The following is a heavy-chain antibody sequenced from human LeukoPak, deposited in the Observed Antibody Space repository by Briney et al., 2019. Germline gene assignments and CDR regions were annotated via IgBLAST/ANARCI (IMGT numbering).Heavy chain of an antibody. V-gene: IGHV3-20*01. CDR2: INWNGGST. CDR1: GFTFDDYG. J-gene: IGHJ5*02. D-gene: IGHD3-10*01. CDR3: ARVKTRMVRGVIIFETWFDP. Sequence: GRSLRLSCAASGFTFDDYGMSWVRQAPGKGLEWVSGINWNGGSTGYADSVKGRFTISRDNAKNSLYLQMNSLRAEDTALYHCARVKTRMVRGVIIFETWFDPWGQGTLVTVSS.